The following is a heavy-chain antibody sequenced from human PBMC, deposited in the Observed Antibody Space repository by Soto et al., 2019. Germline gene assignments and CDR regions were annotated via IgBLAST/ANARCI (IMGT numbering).Heavy chain of an antibody. V-gene: IGHV1-18*04. CDR3: ARKSLSNFYWFEP. J-gene: IGHJ5*02. D-gene: IGHD4-4*01. Sequence: QLQLVQSGTELKKPGASVKVSCKASGYTFTNYGITWVRQAPGQGLEWMGWINADYGNTNYEQKFQGRVTMTTDTSTNTAYMGLRSLRSDDTAVYFCARKSLSNFYWFEPWGQGTLVTVSS. CDR2: INADYGNT. CDR1: GYTFTNYG.